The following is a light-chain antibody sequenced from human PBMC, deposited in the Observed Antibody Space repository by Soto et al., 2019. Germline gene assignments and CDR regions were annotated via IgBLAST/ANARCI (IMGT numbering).Light chain of an antibody. V-gene: IGKV3-15*01. CDR2: GAS. J-gene: IGKJ1*01. CDR3: QHYNSWPRT. CDR1: QSVSSN. Sequence: EMVMTQSPATLSVSPGERATLSCRASQSVSSNLAWYQQKPGQAPRLFIYGASTRATGVPARFSGSGSGTEFTLTISSLQSEDFAVYHCQHYNSWPRTFGQGTKVESK.